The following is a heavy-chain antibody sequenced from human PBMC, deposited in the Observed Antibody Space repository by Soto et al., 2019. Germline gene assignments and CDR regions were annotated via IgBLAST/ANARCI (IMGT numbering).Heavy chain of an antibody. CDR1: GGTFSSYA. J-gene: IGHJ6*02. CDR3: AVARFLEWLFQKYYYYYGMDV. D-gene: IGHD3-3*01. V-gene: IGHV1-69*01. Sequence: KVSCKASGGTFSSYAISWVRQAPGQGLEWMGGIIPIFGTANYAQKFQGRVTITADESTSTAYMELSSLRSEDTAVYYCAVARFLEWLFQKYYYYYGMDVWGQGTTVTVSS. CDR2: IIPIFGTA.